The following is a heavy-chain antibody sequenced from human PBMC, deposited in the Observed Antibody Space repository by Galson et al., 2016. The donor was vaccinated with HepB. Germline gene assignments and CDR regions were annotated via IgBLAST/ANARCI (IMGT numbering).Heavy chain of an antibody. CDR1: GYTFTSYA. J-gene: IGHJ4*02. V-gene: IGHV1-3*01. CDR2: INAGNGNT. Sequence: SVTVSCKASGYTFTSYAIHWVRQAPGQRLEWMGWINAGNGNTKYSQNFQGRVTITRDTSASTAYMEMSSLTSEDTAVDFCATQGHHPCDYWGQGTLVTVSS. CDR3: ATQGHHPCDY. D-gene: IGHD1-14*01.